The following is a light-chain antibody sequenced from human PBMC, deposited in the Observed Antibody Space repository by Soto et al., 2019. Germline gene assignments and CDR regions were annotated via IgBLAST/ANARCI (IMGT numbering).Light chain of an antibody. CDR2: DAS. Sequence: DIQMTQSPSTLSASVGDSVTITCRASQTTNSWLAWYQQKAGKAPKLLIYDASSLQIGVPSRFSGSGSGTEFTLTISSLQPDDFATYYCQQYNGYSPETFGQGTKVEIK. CDR1: QTTNSW. V-gene: IGKV1-5*01. CDR3: QQYNGYSPET. J-gene: IGKJ1*01.